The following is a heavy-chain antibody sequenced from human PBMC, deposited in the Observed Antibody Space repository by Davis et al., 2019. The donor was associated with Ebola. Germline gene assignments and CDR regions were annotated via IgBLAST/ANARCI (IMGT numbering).Heavy chain of an antibody. V-gene: IGHV1-18*01. CDR3: ARHDYGDSHFDY. J-gene: IGHJ4*02. D-gene: IGHD4-17*01. CDR2: ISAYNGNT. CDR1: GYTFSSYG. Sequence: AASVKVSCKASGYTFSSYGISWVRQAPGQGLEWMGWISAYNGNTNYAQKLQGRVTMTTDTSTSTAYMELRSLRSDDTAVYYCARHDYGDSHFDYWGQGTLVTVSS.